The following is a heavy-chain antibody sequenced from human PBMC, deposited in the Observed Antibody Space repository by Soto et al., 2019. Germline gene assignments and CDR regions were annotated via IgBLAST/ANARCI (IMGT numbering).Heavy chain of an antibody. CDR2: IYYSGST. CDR1: GGSVSSGSYY. D-gene: IGHD2-2*02. J-gene: IGHJ6*02. V-gene: IGHV4-61*01. Sequence: QVQLQESGPGLVKPSETLSLTCTVSGGSVSSGSYYWSWIRQPPGKGLEWIGYIYYSGSTNYNPSLKGRVTISVDTSKNQFSLKLSSVTAADTAVYYCARVRSCSSTSCYTSYYYGMDVWGQGTTVTVSS. CDR3: ARVRSCSSTSCYTSYYYGMDV.